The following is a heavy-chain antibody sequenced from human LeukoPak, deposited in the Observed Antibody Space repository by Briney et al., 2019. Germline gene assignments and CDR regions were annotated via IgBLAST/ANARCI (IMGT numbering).Heavy chain of an antibody. CDR3: AKDLYTSGRIRDYYYYMDV. CDR1: GFTFSNAW. CDR2: ISGSGGST. D-gene: IGHD6-19*01. Sequence: GGSLRLSCAASGFTFSNAWMSWVRQAPGKGLEWVSAISGSGGSTYYADSVKGRFTISRDNSKNTLSLQMNSLRAEDTAVYYCAKDLYTSGRIRDYYYYMDVWGKGTTVTVSS. V-gene: IGHV3-23*01. J-gene: IGHJ6*03.